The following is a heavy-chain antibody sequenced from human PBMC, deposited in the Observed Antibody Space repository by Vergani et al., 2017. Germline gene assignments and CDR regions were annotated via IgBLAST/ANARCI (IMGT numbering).Heavy chain of an antibody. V-gene: IGHV3-23*01. J-gene: IGHJ4*02. Sequence: EVQLLESGGDLVQPGGPLRLSCAASGFTFNHYAMNWVRQAPGKGLEWVSGISGSGGSTYYAGSVKGRFTISRDSSKNTLYLQMNSLRAEDTAVYYCARGASGDYVSSFDYWGQGTLVTVSS. CDR2: ISGSGGST. CDR1: GFTFNHYA. D-gene: IGHD4-17*01. CDR3: ARGASGDYVSSFDY.